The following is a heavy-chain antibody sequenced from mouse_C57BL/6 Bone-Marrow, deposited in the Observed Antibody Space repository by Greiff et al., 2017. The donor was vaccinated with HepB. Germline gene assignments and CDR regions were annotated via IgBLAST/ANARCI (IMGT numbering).Heavy chain of an antibody. D-gene: IGHD1-1*01. J-gene: IGHJ2*01. CDR1: GYTFTSYW. CDR2: IDPSDSYT. CDR3: ARKFITTVVAMDYFDY. Sequence: QVQLKQPGAELVRPGTSVKLSCKASGYTFTSYWMHWVKQRPGQGLEWIGVIDPSDSYTNYNQKFKGKATLTVDTSSRTAYMQLSSLTSEDSAVYYCARKFITTVVAMDYFDYWGQGTTLTVSS. V-gene: IGHV1-59*01.